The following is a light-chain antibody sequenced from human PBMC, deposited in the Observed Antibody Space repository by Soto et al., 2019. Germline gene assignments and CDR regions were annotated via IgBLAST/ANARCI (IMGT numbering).Light chain of an antibody. J-gene: IGKJ2*01. CDR3: QQYGSSTYT. CDR2: GAS. V-gene: IGKV3-20*01. Sequence: EIVWTQSPGTLSLSTGERATLSCRASQSVRSSYLAWYQQKPGQAPRLLIYGASSRATGIPDRFSGSGSGTDFTLTISRLEPEDFAVYYCQQYGSSTYTFGQGTKLEIK. CDR1: QSVRSSY.